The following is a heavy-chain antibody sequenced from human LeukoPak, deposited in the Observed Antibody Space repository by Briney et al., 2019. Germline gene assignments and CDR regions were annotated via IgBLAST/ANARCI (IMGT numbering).Heavy chain of an antibody. Sequence: ASVKVSCKVSGYTFGAYGLSWVRQAPDQGLEWLGWIAPYEGDTQYTPKLQDRIILTADTATTTVYMELRSLRIDDTAVYYCASNFIRTGYFGEYYLHWGQGTQVVVSS. CDR2: IAPYEGDT. V-gene: IGHV1-18*01. CDR3: ASNFIRTGYFGEYYLH. D-gene: IGHD3-9*01. CDR1: GYTFGAYG. J-gene: IGHJ1*01.